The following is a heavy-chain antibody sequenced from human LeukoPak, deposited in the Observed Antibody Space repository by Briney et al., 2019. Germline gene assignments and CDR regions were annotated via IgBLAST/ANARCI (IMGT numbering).Heavy chain of an antibody. J-gene: IGHJ4*02. CDR2: IKSKTDGGTT. Sequence: PGGSLRLSCAASGFTFSDRDMDWVRQAPGKGLEWVGRIKSKTDGGTTDYAAPVKGRFTISRDDSKNTLYLQMNSLKTEDTAVYYCTNQQWLVGGVDYWGQGTLVTVSS. V-gene: IGHV3-15*01. D-gene: IGHD6-19*01. CDR1: GFTFSDRD. CDR3: TNQQWLVGGVDY.